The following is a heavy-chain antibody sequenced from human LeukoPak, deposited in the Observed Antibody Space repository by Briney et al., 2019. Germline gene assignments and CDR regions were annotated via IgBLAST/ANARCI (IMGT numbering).Heavy chain of an antibody. CDR2: IYFTGRT. V-gene: IGHV4-59*12. Sequence: SETLSLTCTVSGGSISTYYWSWIRLPPGKGLEWIAYIYFTGRTQYNPSLKSRVTISEDTSKNQFSLRLSSVTAADTAVYYCARVKGYCSSTSCYSYYYYMDVWGKGTTVTVSS. J-gene: IGHJ6*03. D-gene: IGHD2-2*02. CDR3: ARVKGYCSSTSCYSYYYYMDV. CDR1: GGSISTYY.